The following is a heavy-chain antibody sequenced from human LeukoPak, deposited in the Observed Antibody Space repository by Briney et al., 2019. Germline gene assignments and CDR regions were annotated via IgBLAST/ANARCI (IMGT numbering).Heavy chain of an antibody. CDR1: GFTFSSFA. J-gene: IGHJ4*02. CDR2: ISNSGGNT. V-gene: IGHV3-23*01. Sequence: GGSLRLSCAASGFTFSSFAMSWVGQAPGKWLEWVSTISNSGGNTYYADSVKGRFTISKDNSKNTLNLQMNSLSAEDTAVYYCARGSSAPDYWGQGTVVTVSS. D-gene: IGHD1-26*01. CDR3: ARGSSAPDY.